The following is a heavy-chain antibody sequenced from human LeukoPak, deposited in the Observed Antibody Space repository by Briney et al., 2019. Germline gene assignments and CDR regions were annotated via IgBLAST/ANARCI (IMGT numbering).Heavy chain of an antibody. D-gene: IGHD7-27*01. CDR3: ARAIGWGSLGSYFDY. CDR1: GGSISSYY. CDR2: IYTSGST. Sequence: SETLSLTCTVSGGSISSYYWSWIRQPAGKGLEWIGRIYTSGSTNYNPSLKSRVTISVDTSKNQFSLKLSSVTAADTAVYYCARAIGWGSLGSYFDYWGQGTLVTVSS. J-gene: IGHJ4*02. V-gene: IGHV4-4*07.